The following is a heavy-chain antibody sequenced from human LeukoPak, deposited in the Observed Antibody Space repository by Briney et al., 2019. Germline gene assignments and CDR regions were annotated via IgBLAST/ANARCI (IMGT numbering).Heavy chain of an antibody. CDR2: IYYSGST. V-gene: IGHV4-59*12. CDR1: GGSISSYY. D-gene: IGHD6-13*01. CDR3: ARDFRQQLAYYYYYYMDV. Sequence: PSETLSLTCTVSGGSISSYYWSWIRQPPGKGLEWIGYIYYSGSTNYNPSLKSRVTISVDTSKNQFSLKLSSVTAADTAVYYCARDFRQQLAYYYYYYMDVWGKGTTVTVSS. J-gene: IGHJ6*03.